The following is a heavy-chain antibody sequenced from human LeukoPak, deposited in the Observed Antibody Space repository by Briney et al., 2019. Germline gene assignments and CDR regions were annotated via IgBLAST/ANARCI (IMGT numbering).Heavy chain of an antibody. Sequence: GGSLRLSCAASGFTFSSYSMNWVRQAPGKGLEWVSSISSSSSYIYYADSVKGRFTISRDNAKNSLYLQMNSLRAEDTAVYYCARVNPHYYGSGSYYSYLYGMDVWGQGTTVTVSS. J-gene: IGHJ6*02. V-gene: IGHV3-21*01. CDR1: GFTFSSYS. D-gene: IGHD3-10*01. CDR2: ISSSSSYI. CDR3: ARVNPHYYGSGSYYSYLYGMDV.